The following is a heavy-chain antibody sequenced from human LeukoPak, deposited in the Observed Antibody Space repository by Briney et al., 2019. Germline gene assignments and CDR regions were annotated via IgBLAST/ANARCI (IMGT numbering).Heavy chain of an antibody. CDR2: ISGRVSGT. J-gene: IGHJ4*02. D-gene: IGHD4-17*01. Sequence: GGSLRLSCVASGFTFSNYGLAWVRQDPGKGLEWVSAISGRVSGTYYAGSVRSRFTISRDNSKNTLYLQMNSLRAEDTAVYYCAREDPGDYADSLGYWGQGTLVTVSS. CDR3: AREDPGDYADSLGY. V-gene: IGHV3-23*01. CDR1: GFTFSNYG.